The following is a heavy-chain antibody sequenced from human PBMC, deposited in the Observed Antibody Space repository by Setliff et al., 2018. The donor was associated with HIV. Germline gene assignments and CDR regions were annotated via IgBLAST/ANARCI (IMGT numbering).Heavy chain of an antibody. CDR3: ARGRETYLGGVGF. V-gene: IGHV1-18*01. J-gene: IGHJ4*02. CDR1: GYTFINYH. Sequence: GASVKVSCKASGYTFINYHITWVRQAPGQGLEWVGSISASSVNTNYTQGRVTMTTDISTSTAYMELRSLRSDDSAVYFCARGRETYLGGVGFWGQGTPVTVSS. D-gene: IGHD7-27*01. CDR2: ISASSVNT.